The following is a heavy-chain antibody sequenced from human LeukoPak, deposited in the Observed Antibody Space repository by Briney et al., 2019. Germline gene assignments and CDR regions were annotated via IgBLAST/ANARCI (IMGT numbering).Heavy chain of an antibody. D-gene: IGHD2-15*01. V-gene: IGHV3-30*18. J-gene: IGHJ4*02. Sequence: GGSLRLSCVVSGFTFSNHAMHWVRQAPGKGLEWVAVTSYDGTYNYYADSVKGRFTISRDNSKTTLHLQMNSLRPADTGIYYCAKDSVGDCTGGSCFSSLSYLDYWGQGTLVTVSS. CDR3: AKDSVGDCTGGSCFSSLSYLDY. CDR1: GFTFSNHA. CDR2: TSYDGTYN.